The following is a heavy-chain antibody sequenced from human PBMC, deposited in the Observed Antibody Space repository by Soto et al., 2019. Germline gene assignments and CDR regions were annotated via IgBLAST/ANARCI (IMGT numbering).Heavy chain of an antibody. D-gene: IGHD6-19*01. J-gene: IGHJ4*02. CDR2: ISNDGSNK. Sequence: QVQLVESGGGVVQPGRSLRLSCAASGFTFSSYAMHWVRQAPGKGLEWVAVISNDGSNKYYADSVKGRFTISRDNSKNTLYLQMNSLRAEDTAVYYCASLGLYSSGWNYFDYWGQGTLVNVSS. CDR1: GFTFSSYA. V-gene: IGHV3-30-3*01. CDR3: ASLGLYSSGWNYFDY.